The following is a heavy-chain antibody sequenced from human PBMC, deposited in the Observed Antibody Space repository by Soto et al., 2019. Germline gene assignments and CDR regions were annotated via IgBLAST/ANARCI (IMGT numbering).Heavy chain of an antibody. J-gene: IGHJ6*02. CDR2: IYYSGST. V-gene: IGHV4-59*01. CDR3: ARVSSLRNYYYGMDV. D-gene: IGHD3-16*02. Sequence: PSETLSLTCTVSGGAISSYYGSWIRQPPGKGLEWIGYIYYSGSTNYNPSLKRRVTISVDTSKHQFSLKLSSVTAADTAVYYCARVSSLRNYYYGMDVWGQGTTVTVSS. CDR1: GGAISSYY.